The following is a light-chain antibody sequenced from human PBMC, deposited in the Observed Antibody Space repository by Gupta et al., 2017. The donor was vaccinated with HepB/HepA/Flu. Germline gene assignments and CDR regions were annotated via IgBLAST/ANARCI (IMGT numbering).Light chain of an antibody. CDR1: QPVSSSY. Sequence: DIVFTQSPGSLSLSPGERATLSCRASQPVSSSYLAWFQQKPGLPPRLLIYGTFTRATGIPDRFSGSGFGTDFTLTISRLEPEDFAVYYCQQYSRSLWAFGQGTKVEVK. J-gene: IGKJ1*01. CDR3: QQYSRSLWA. V-gene: IGKV3-20*01. CDR2: GTF.